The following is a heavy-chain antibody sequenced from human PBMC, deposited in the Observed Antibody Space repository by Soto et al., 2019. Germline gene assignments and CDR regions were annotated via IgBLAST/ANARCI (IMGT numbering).Heavy chain of an antibody. Sequence: SETLSLTCTVSGYSISNFYWSWIRQPPGKGLEGIGYISYSGVTNYSPSLKSRVAISVDTSKNENSLNLSSVAGADTAVYYCARQRGIYFDYWGHGILVTDSS. D-gene: IGHD3-10*01. J-gene: IGHJ4*01. CDR1: GYSISNFY. CDR2: ISYSGVT. V-gene: IGHV4-59*01. CDR3: ARQRGIYFDY.